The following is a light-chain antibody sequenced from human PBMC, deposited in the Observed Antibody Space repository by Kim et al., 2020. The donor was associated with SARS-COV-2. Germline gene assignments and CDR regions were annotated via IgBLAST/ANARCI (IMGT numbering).Light chain of an antibody. Sequence: SYELTQPPSVSVSPGQGASISCSGDKLGNRYVSWYQQKAGQSPLLVIYQDTERPSGIPERFSGSNSGNTATLTISGTQTLDEADYYCQAWDPNTAIFG. CDR3: QAWDPNTAI. J-gene: IGLJ6*01. CDR1: KLGNRY. CDR2: QDT. V-gene: IGLV3-1*01.